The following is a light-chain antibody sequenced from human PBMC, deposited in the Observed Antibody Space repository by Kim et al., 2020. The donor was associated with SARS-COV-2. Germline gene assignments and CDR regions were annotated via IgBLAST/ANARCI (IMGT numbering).Light chain of an antibody. CDR2: DVT. Sequence: QSALTQPASVSGSPGQSITVSCSGTSSDVGGYNYVCWYQQHPGEAPKLIIYDVTKRRSGVSDRFSGSKSGNTASLTISGLQADDEADYYCSSYSTDNTWVFGGGTK. V-gene: IGLV2-14*03. J-gene: IGLJ3*02. CDR1: SSDVGGYNY. CDR3: SSYSTDNTWV.